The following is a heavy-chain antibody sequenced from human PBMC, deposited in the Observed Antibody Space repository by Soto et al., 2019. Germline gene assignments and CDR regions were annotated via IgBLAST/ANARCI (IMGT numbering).Heavy chain of an antibody. CDR1: VFTFSGSA. Sequence: PVGSLRLSCASSVFTFSGSAMHCVRHSSGKGLEWVGRIRSKANSYATAYAASVKGRFTISRDDSKNTAYLQMNSLKTEDTAVYYCTRHRVDSGYDHPYGMEFWGQGTTVIVSS. J-gene: IGHJ6*01. D-gene: IGHD5-12*01. CDR3: TRHRVDSGYDHPYGMEF. V-gene: IGHV3-73*01. CDR2: IRSKANSYAT.